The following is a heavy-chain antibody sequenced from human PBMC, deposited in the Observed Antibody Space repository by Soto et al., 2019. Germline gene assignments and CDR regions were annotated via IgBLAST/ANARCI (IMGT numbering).Heavy chain of an antibody. J-gene: IGHJ4*02. CDR3: VRSHIVPRLFMYPYDY. CDR1: GASISSSSFY. V-gene: IGHV4-39*01. CDR2: IYYDGNT. Sequence: SETLSLTCTVSGASISSSSFYWGWVRQPPGKGLESIANIYYDGNTYYNPSLKSRVTISVDTSKNQFSLNLRSVTAADTAVYYCVRSHIVPRLFMYPYDYWGQGTLVTVSS. D-gene: IGHD2-2*01.